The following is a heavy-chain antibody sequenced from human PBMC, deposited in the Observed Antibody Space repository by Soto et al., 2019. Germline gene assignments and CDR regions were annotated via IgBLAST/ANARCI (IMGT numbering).Heavy chain of an antibody. Sequence: QVQLVQSGAEVKKPGSSVKVSCKASGGTFSSYAISWVRQAPGQGLEWMGGIIPIFGTANYAQKFQGRVTITADESTSTAYMGLSSLRSEDTAVYYCARPAGYSSSWLAYYYGMDVWGQGTTVTVSS. D-gene: IGHD6-13*01. CDR3: ARPAGYSSSWLAYYYGMDV. V-gene: IGHV1-69*12. CDR2: IIPIFGTA. CDR1: GGTFSSYA. J-gene: IGHJ6*02.